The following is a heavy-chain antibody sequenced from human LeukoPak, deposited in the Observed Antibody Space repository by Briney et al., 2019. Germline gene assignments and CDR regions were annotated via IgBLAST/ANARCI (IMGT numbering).Heavy chain of an antibody. V-gene: IGHV1-46*01. J-gene: IGHJ6*03. CDR1: GYTFTSYY. CDR2: INPSGGST. D-gene: IGHD3-3*01. Sequence: ASVKVSCKASGYTFTSYYMHWVRQAPGQGLEWMGIINPSGGSTSYAQKFQGRVTMTRDMSTSTVYMELSSLRSEDTAVYYCARTSPPYYDFWSGYYQRPQAYYYYMDVWGKETTVTVSS. CDR3: ARTSPPYYDFWSGYYQRPQAYYYYMDV.